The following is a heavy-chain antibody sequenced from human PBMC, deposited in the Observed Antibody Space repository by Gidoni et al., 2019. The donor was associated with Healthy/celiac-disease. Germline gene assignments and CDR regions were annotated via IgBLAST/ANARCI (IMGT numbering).Heavy chain of an antibody. Sequence: QLQLQQLSAGLLKPPAPLSLSSPVYGGSFSGHYWSCIRQPPGKGLEWIGEINNSGRTNYHPSLKRQVTISVDTSKNQFSLKLSSVTAADTAVYYCARVATVTTWGNAFDIWGQGTMVTVSS. D-gene: IGHD4-17*01. CDR3: ARVATVTTWGNAFDI. CDR2: INNSGRT. V-gene: IGHV4-34*01. CDR1: GGSFSGHY. J-gene: IGHJ3*02.